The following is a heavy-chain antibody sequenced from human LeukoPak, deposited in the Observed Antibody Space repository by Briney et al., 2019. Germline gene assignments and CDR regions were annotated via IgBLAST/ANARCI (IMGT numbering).Heavy chain of an antibody. D-gene: IGHD3-3*01. J-gene: IGHJ4*02. CDR1: GFTFSSYE. CDR3: ARDRNTDFWSGYYTNYLDY. Sequence: PGGSLRLSCAASGFTFSSYEMNWVRQAPGKGLEWVSYISSSGSTIYYADSVKGRFTISRDNAKNSLSLQMSSLRAEDTAVYYCARDRNTDFWSGYYTNYLDYWGQGTLVIVSS. V-gene: IGHV3-48*03. CDR2: ISSSGSTI.